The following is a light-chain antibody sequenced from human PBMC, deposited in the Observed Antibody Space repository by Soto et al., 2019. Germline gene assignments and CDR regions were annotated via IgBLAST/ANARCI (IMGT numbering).Light chain of an antibody. CDR3: QQRYTAPLT. CDR2: AS. J-gene: IGKJ4*01. Sequence: DIQMTQSPSSLSASVGDRVTITCRASQYISTYLAWYQQKPGKAPCLLIFASSLQSGVPPRFSGSGSGTDFPLTISSLQPEDFATYFCQQRYTAPLTFGGGTKVEL. CDR1: QYISTY. V-gene: IGKV1-39*01.